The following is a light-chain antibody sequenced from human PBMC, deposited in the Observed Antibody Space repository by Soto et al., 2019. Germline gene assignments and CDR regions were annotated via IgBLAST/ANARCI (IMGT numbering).Light chain of an antibody. Sequence: EIVLTQSPATLSLSPGARVTLSCRASQSVSNSLAWYQQKPGQPPRLLIYGVSTRATGIPARFSGCGSGTDFTLTITSLQPEDFAVYFCHQHYNWPPVTFGQGTRLEIK. CDR3: HQHYNWPPVT. V-gene: IGKV3-11*01. J-gene: IGKJ5*01. CDR1: QSVSNS. CDR2: GVS.